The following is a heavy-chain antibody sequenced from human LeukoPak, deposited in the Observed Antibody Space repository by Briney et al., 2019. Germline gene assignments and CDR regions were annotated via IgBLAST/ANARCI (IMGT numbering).Heavy chain of an antibody. J-gene: IGHJ4*02. CDR1: GYSISSGYS. V-gene: IGHV4-38-2*02. Sequence: SETLSLTCTVSGYSISSGYSWGWIRQPPGKGLEWIGSIYHSGSTYYNPSLKSRVTISVDMSNNQFSLKLSSVTAADTAVYYCARLASTTGMHFDYWGQGTLVTVSS. D-gene: IGHD4-11*01. CDR2: IYHSGST. CDR3: ARLASTTGMHFDY.